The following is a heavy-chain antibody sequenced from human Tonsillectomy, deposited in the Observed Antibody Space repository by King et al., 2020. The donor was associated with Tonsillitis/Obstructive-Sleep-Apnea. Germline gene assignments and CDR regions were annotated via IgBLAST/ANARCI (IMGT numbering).Heavy chain of an antibody. J-gene: IGHJ6*02. D-gene: IGHD3-10*01. CDR3: ATTYYYDSGSYYPYYYYGMDV. CDR2: IDPSDSYT. CDR1: GYSFTNYW. Sequence: VQLVQSGAEVKKPGESLRISCKGSGYSFTNYWISWVRQMPGKGLEWMGRIDPSDSYTNYSPSFQGHVTISADKSISTAYLQWSSLKASDTAMYYCATTYYYDSGSYYPYYYYGMDVWGQGATVTVSS. V-gene: IGHV5-10-1*03.